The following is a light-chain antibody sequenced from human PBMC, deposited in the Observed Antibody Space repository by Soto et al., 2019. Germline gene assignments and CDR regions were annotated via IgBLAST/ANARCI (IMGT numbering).Light chain of an antibody. Sequence: EIVMTQSPATLSVSPGERATLSCRATKSFGSNLAWYQQRPGHAPSLLISGASPRATGIPARFSGSGSGTDFTLNISSLQSECVAFYFSQQYNNRPTTVGGGPNVHIK. J-gene: IGKJ4*01. CDR1: KSFGSN. CDR3: QQYNNRPTT. V-gene: IGKV3-15*01. CDR2: GAS.